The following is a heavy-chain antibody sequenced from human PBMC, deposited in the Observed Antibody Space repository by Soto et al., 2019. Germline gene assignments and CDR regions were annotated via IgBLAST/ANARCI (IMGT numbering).Heavy chain of an antibody. V-gene: IGHV1-69*02. CDR2: IIPILGIA. CDR1: GGTFSSYT. Sequence: QVQLVQSGAEVTKPGSSVKVSCKASGGTFSSYTISWVRQAPGQGLEWMGRIIPILGIANYAQNFQGRVTITADKSTSTAYMELSSLRSEDTAVYYCARALSYGDYVGWGQGTLVTVSS. D-gene: IGHD4-17*01. J-gene: IGHJ4*02. CDR3: ARALSYGDYVG.